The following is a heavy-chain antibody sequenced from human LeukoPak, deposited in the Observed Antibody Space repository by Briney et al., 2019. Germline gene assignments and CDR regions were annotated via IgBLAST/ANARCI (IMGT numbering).Heavy chain of an antibody. Sequence: SETLSLTCTVSGGSISSYYWSWIRQPAGKGLEWIGRIYTSGSTNYNPSLKSRVTISVDTSKNQFSLKLSSVTAADTAVYYCAREYYDILTGYYNIDYWGQGTLVTVSS. CDR3: AREYYDILTGYYNIDY. V-gene: IGHV4-4*07. D-gene: IGHD3-9*01. J-gene: IGHJ4*02. CDR2: IYTSGST. CDR1: GGSISSYY.